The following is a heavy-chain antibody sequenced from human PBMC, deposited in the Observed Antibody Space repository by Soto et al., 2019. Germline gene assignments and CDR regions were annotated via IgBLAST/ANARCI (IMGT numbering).Heavy chain of an antibody. D-gene: IGHD2-21*02. Sequence: QLQLQESGPGLVKPSETLSLTCTVSGGSISSSSYYWGWIRQPPGKGLEWIGSIYYSGSTYYNPSLKSRVTISVDTSKNQFSLKLSSVPAADTAVYYCARHAHNSMVVTPGPWGQGTLVTVSS. J-gene: IGHJ5*02. CDR3: ARHAHNSMVVTPGP. V-gene: IGHV4-39*01. CDR2: IYYSGST. CDR1: GGSISSSSYY.